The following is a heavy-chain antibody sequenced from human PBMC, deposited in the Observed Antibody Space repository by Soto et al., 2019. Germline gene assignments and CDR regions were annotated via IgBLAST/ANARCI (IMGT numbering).Heavy chain of an antibody. CDR1: GYTFTSYD. Sequence: ASVKVSCKASGYTFTSYDINWVRQATGQGLEWMGWMNPNSGNTGYAQKFQGRVTMTRNTSISTAYMELSSLRSEDTAVYYCARGRYCISTSCYGAYYFDYWGQGTLVTVS. D-gene: IGHD2-2*01. CDR2: MNPNSGNT. J-gene: IGHJ4*02. V-gene: IGHV1-8*01. CDR3: ARGRYCISTSCYGAYYFDY.